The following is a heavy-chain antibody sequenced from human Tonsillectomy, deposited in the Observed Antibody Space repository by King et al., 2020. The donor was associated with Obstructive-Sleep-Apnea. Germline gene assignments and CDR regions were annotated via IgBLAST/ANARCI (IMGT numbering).Heavy chain of an antibody. V-gene: IGHV3-30*04. CDR1: GFIFSGYA. CDR2: ISYDGGNK. D-gene: IGHD3-16*01. CDR3: ARMELGARAPIPGGMDV. J-gene: IGHJ6*02. Sequence: VQLVESGGGVVQAGTSLRLSCAASGFIFSGYAMHWVRQAPGKGLEWVAVISYDGGNKFYADSVKGRFTMSRDNSKNTLYLQIKSLRPEDTAVYYCARMELGARAPIPGGMDVWGQGTTVTVSS.